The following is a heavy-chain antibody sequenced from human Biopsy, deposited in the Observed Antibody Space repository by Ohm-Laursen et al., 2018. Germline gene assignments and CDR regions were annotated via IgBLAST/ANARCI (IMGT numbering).Heavy chain of an antibody. D-gene: IGHD3-9*01. V-gene: IGHV1-69*06. CDR1: GGTFSNYG. CDR2: NIPILGTG. J-gene: IGHJ1*01. Sequence: SVKVSCKVPGGTFSNYGVNWVRQAPGQGLEWLGGNIPILGTGNYAPMFHGRVTVVADTSTSTATMELRSLRPDDTAVYYCATKLTGYFHHWGQGTLVIVSS. CDR3: ATKLTGYFHH.